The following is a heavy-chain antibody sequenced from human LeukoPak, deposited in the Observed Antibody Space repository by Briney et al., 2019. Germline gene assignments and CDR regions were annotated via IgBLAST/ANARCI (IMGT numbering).Heavy chain of an antibody. CDR2: ISNSGST. CDR1: GGSISSYF. J-gene: IGHJ4*02. V-gene: IGHV4-59*01. Sequence: SETLSLTCIVSGGSISSYFWSWIRQPPGKGLEWIGYISNSGSTNYNPSLKSRVTISADTSKNQFSLKLSSVTAADTAVYYCARVDPSYGDYAFDYWGQGTLVTVSS. CDR3: ARVDPSYGDYAFDY. D-gene: IGHD4-17*01.